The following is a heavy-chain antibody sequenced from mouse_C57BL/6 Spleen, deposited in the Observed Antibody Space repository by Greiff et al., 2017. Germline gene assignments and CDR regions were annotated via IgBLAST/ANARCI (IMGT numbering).Heavy chain of an antibody. CDR3: ARPYEGYYAMDY. Sequence: VQLQQSGPELVKPGASVKISCKASGYTFTDYYMNWVKQSHGKSLEWIGDINPNNGGTSYNQKFKGKATLTVDKSSSTAYMELRSLTSEDSAVYYCARPYEGYYAMDYWGQGTSVTVSS. CDR2: INPNNGGT. D-gene: IGHD2-3*01. J-gene: IGHJ4*01. V-gene: IGHV1-26*01. CDR1: GYTFTDYY.